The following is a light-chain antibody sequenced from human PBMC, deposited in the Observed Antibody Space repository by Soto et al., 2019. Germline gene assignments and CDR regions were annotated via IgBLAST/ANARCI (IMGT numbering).Light chain of an antibody. CDR1: QSIRSW. CDR3: QQYNSYPWT. V-gene: IGKV1-5*01. Sequence: QVTLSLSILEAKVGDRVTITCRASQSIRSWLAWYQQKPGEAPKLLIYDAYSLESGVPSRFSGRRSGTEFTLTIAGLQPEDFATYFCQQYNSYPWTSAQRTKADIK. J-gene: IGKJ1*01. CDR2: DAY.